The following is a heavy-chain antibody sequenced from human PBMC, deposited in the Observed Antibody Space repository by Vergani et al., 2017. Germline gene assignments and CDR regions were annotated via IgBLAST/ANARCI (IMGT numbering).Heavy chain of an antibody. Sequence: EVQLVESGGGLIQPGGSLRLSCAASGFTVSSNYMSWVRQAPGKGLEWVSVISGSGGSTYYADSVKGRFTISRDNSKNTLYLQMSSLRAEDTAVYYCARDPYSSSSEYTWGQGTLVTVSS. J-gene: IGHJ4*02. V-gene: IGHV3-53*01. CDR2: ISGSGGST. CDR3: ARDPYSSSSEYT. D-gene: IGHD6-6*01. CDR1: GFTVSSNY.